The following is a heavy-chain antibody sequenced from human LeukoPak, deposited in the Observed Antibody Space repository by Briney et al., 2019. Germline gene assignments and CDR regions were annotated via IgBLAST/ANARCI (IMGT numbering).Heavy chain of an antibody. D-gene: IGHD6-19*01. Sequence: GGSLRLSCAASGFTFSGHAMSWVRQAPGKGLEWVSSISGGATGTYYADSVKGRFAISRDNSKNTLYLQMNSLRAEDTAVYYCAKTIPVAGTGYWGQGTLVTVSS. CDR2: ISGGATGT. V-gene: IGHV3-23*01. J-gene: IGHJ1*01. CDR3: AKTIPVAGTGY. CDR1: GFTFSGHA.